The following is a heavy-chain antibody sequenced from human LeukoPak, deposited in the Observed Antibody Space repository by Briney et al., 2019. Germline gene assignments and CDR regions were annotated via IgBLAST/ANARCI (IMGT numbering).Heavy chain of an antibody. V-gene: IGHV3-23*01. Sequence: GGSLRLSCATSGFIFSRYAMGWVRQPPGKGLEWVSTISGSGGTTYYADSVKGRFTISRDSSKNTLYLQMNSLKAEDTAVYYCAKELLGTVVVVAGLFDYWGQGTLVTVSS. D-gene: IGHD2-15*01. CDR2: ISGSGGTT. CDR1: GFIFSRYA. CDR3: AKELLGTVVVVAGLFDY. J-gene: IGHJ4*02.